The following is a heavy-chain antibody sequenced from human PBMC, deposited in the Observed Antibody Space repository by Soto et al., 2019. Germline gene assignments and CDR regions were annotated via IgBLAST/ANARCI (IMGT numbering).Heavy chain of an antibody. CDR1: GFSLSTSGVG. J-gene: IGHJ5*02. CDR3: AHTTYGKDWFDP. Sequence: QITLKESGPTLVKPTQTLTLTCTFSGFSLSTSGVGVGWIRQPPGKSLEWLALIYWDDDKRYSPSLKSRLTITKDTSENQVVLTMTNMDPVDTATYDCAHTTYGKDWFDPWGQGTLVTVSS. CDR2: IYWDDDK. D-gene: IGHD4-17*01. V-gene: IGHV2-5*02.